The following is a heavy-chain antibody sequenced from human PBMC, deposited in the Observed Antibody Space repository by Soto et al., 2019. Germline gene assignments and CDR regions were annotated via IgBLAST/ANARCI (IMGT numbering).Heavy chain of an antibody. CDR1: GFTLSDHY. Sequence: VGSLRLSCAGSGFTLSDHYIDWVRQAPGKGLGWVGRSRDKAQGYSTAYAASVKGRFTISRDNSKNTLYLQMNSLRAEDTAVYYCAKDGGDILTGYYCYFDYWGQGTLVTVSS. V-gene: IGHV3-72*01. CDR2: SRDKAQGYST. CDR3: AKDGGDILTGYYCYFDY. D-gene: IGHD3-9*01. J-gene: IGHJ4*02.